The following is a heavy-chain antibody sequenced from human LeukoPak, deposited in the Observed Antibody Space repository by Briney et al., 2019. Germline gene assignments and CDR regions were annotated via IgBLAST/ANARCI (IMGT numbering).Heavy chain of an antibody. Sequence: SETLSLTCAVDGGSFSGYYWSWIRQPPGKGLEWIGEINHSGSTNYNPSLKSRATISVDTSKNQFSLKLSSVTAADTAVYYCARDTADGYNNDAFDIWGQGTMVTVSS. CDR2: INHSGST. D-gene: IGHD5-24*01. J-gene: IGHJ3*02. V-gene: IGHV4-34*01. CDR1: GGSFSGYY. CDR3: ARDTADGYNNDAFDI.